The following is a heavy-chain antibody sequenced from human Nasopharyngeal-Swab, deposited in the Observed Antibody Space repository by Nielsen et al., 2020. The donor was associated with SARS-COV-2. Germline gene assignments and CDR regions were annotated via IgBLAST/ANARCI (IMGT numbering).Heavy chain of an antibody. Sequence: GESLKISCAASGFIFSDQYMSWMRQAPGKGLEWLSYMSNDSYVIKYADSVKGRFTVSRDNAKNPLYLQMNSLTPEDTAMYYCARDAGWGGKYGSNWFDPWGQGTLVTVSS. CDR1: GFIFSDQY. V-gene: IGHV3-11*04. J-gene: IGHJ5*02. CDR3: ARDAGWGGKYGSNWFDP. D-gene: IGHD1-26*01. CDR2: MSNDSYVI.